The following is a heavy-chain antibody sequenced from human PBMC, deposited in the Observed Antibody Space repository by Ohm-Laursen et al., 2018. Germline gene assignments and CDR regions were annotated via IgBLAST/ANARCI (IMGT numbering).Heavy chain of an antibody. CDR1: GGSISSGDFH. J-gene: IGHJ3*02. V-gene: IGHV4-31*03. D-gene: IGHD1-26*01. Sequence: SQTLSLTCTVSGGSISSGDFHWSWIRQRPGKGLEWIAYIDYSGITYYNPSLKSRVIISVDTSKHQFSLKLSSMTAADTAVYYCARQGYSGSSLSDAFDIWGQGTMVAVSS. CDR2: IDYSGIT. CDR3: ARQGYSGSSLSDAFDI.